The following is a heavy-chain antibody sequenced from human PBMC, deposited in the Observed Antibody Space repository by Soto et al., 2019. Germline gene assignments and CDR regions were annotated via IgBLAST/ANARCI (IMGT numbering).Heavy chain of an antibody. D-gene: IGHD2-8*01. CDR2: INSDGSSA. CDR1: GFTFSSYW. Sequence: GGSLRLSCAASGFTFSSYWMHWVRQAPGKGLVWVSRINSDGSSATYADSVKGRFTVSRDNAKNTLYLQMNSLRAENTAVYYCARDLPTNGDGMDVWGQGTTVTVSS. CDR3: ARDLPTNGDGMDV. V-gene: IGHV3-74*01. J-gene: IGHJ6*02.